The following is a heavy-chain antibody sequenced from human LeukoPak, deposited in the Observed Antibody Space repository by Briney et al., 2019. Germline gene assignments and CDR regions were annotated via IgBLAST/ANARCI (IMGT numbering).Heavy chain of an antibody. V-gene: IGHV3-30*18. Sequence: GGSLRLSCAASGYTFSNYGMHRVRQAPGKGLEWVAVISYDGSNKYYADSVKGRFTISRDNSKNTLYLQMNSLRAEDTAVYSCAKEARLLWFGDRLENWGQGTLVTVSS. D-gene: IGHD3-10*01. CDR1: GYTFSNYG. CDR3: AKEARLLWFGDRLEN. CDR2: ISYDGSNK. J-gene: IGHJ4*02.